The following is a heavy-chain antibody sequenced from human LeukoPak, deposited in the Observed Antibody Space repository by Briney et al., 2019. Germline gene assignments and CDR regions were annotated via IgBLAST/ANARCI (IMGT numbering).Heavy chain of an antibody. D-gene: IGHD4-17*01. V-gene: IGHV1-2*06. CDR2: MNPNSGGT. J-gene: IGHJ4*02. CDR1: GYTFTGYY. Sequence: ASVKVSCKASGYTFTGYYMHWVRQAPGQGLEWMGRMNPNSGGTNYAQKFQGRVTMTRDTSISTAYMELSRLRSDDTAVYYCTVVPLKDDYGEYLDYWDQETLVPVSS. CDR3: TVVPLKDDYGEYLDY.